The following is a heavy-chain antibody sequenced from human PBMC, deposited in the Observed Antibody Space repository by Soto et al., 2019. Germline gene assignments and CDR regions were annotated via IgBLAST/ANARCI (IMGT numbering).Heavy chain of an antibody. CDR3: ARKADDSFYRFWFDP. D-gene: IGHD2-15*01. J-gene: IGHJ5*02. CDR1: GFAYSSYG. V-gene: IGHV3-23*01. Sequence: EVQLLESGGGLVQPGGSLRLACAASGFAYSSYGMNWVRQAPGKGLEWVSSIRSDAVSTYYADSVKGRFTISRDNSKNTLYLDMHSLRDDDTAVYFCARKADDSFYRFWFDPWGQVTLVTVSS. CDR2: IRSDAVST.